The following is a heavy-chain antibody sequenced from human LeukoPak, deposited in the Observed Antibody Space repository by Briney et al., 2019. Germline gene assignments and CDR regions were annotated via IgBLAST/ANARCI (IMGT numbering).Heavy chain of an antibody. CDR3: ARGRWLQIFDY. D-gene: IGHD5-24*01. V-gene: IGHV3-53*01. Sequence: GGSLRLSCAASGFTVSSNYMSWVRQAPGKGLEWVSVIYSGGSTYYADSVKGRFTISRDNSKNTLYLQMNSLRAEDTAVYYCARGRWLQIFDYWGQGTLVTVSS. CDR1: GFTVSSNY. J-gene: IGHJ4*02. CDR2: IYSGGST.